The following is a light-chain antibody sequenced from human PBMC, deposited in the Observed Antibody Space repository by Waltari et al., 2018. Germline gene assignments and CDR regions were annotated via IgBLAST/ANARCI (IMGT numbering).Light chain of an antibody. J-gene: IGLJ2*01. Sequence: QSVLTQPPSVSGAPGQRVTISCTGSSSNIGAGFDVHWYQQLPGTAPKLLSYGNTNRPSGVPDRFSGSKSGTSASLAITGLQAEDEADYYCQSYDSGLSGVVFGGGTKLTVL. CDR3: QSYDSGLSGVV. CDR1: SSNIGAGFD. CDR2: GNT. V-gene: IGLV1-40*01.